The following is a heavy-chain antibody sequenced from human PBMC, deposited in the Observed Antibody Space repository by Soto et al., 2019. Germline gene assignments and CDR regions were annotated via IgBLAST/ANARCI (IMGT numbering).Heavy chain of an antibody. CDR1: GYTFTSYD. Sequence: ASVKVSCKTSGYTFTSYDINWVRQASGQGLEWVGWMNTNNGYTAYAPKFQGRVTVTRNTSIRTVYMELISLRSEDTAVYYCAREWSAAGNYYGMDVWGQGTTVTVSS. J-gene: IGHJ6*02. CDR3: AREWSAAGNYYGMDV. V-gene: IGHV1-8*01. D-gene: IGHD6-13*01. CDR2: MNTNNGYT.